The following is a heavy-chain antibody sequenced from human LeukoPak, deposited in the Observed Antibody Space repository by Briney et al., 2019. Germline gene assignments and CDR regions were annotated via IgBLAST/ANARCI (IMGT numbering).Heavy chain of an antibody. Sequence: GRSLRLSCAASGFTFSSYGMHWVRQAPGKGLEWVAVIWYDGSNKYHADSMKGRFTISRDNSKNTLYLQMNSLRAEDTAVYYCAKGIYYDSSSYFDYWGQGTLVTVSS. CDR1: GFTFSSYG. V-gene: IGHV3-33*06. CDR2: IWYDGSNK. CDR3: AKGIYYDSSSYFDY. D-gene: IGHD3-22*01. J-gene: IGHJ4*02.